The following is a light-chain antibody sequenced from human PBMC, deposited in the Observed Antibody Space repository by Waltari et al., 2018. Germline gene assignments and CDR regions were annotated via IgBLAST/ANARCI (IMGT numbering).Light chain of an antibody. J-gene: IGLJ3*02. CDR2: VNSDGSQ. Sequence: QLVLTQSPSASASLGASVNLTCSLSSGHSNYVIAWHQQQPEKGPRYLMKVNSDGSQSKGDGIPDRFSGSSSGAERHLTISSLQSEDEADDYCHTWGTGGDWVFGGGTKLTVL. CDR1: SGHSNYV. CDR3: HTWGTGGDWV. V-gene: IGLV4-69*02.